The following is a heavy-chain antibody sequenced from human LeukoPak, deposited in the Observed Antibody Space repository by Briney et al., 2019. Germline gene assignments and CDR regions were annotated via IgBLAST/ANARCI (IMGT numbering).Heavy chain of an antibody. J-gene: IGHJ5*02. V-gene: IGHV1-69*13. CDR2: IIPIFGTA. Sequence: SVKVSCKASGGIFISYAISGVRQAPGQGLEWMGGIIPIFGTANYAQKFQGRVTITADESTSTAYMELSSMTSEDTAVNYCARDPDTKNWFAPGGQGTLVTVSS. CDR1: GGIFISYA. CDR3: ARDPDTKNWFAP.